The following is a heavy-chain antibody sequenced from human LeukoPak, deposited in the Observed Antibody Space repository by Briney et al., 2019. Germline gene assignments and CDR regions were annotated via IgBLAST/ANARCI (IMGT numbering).Heavy chain of an antibody. CDR3: ARAFGVVTSFDY. Sequence: PSETLSLTCTVSGGSITSYYWSWIRQPPGRELEWIGCIFYSGGTNYNPSLRSRVTISVNTSKNQFSPKLRSVTAADTAVYYCARAFGVVTSFDYWGQGTLVTVSS. J-gene: IGHJ4*02. V-gene: IGHV4-59*01. CDR1: GGSITSYY. CDR2: IFYSGGT. D-gene: IGHD3-3*01.